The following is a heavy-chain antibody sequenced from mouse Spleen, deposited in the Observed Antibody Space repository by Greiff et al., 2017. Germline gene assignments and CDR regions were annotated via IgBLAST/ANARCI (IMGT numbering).Heavy chain of an antibody. D-gene: IGHD1-1*01. CDR1: GYTFTDYN. CDR3: AREVLGTTVVAPYYFDY. J-gene: IGHJ2*01. Sequence: EVQLQQSGPELVKPGASVKIPCKASGYTFTDYNMDWVKQSHGKSLEWIGDINPNNGGTIYNQKFKGKATLTVDKSSSTAYMELRSLTSEDTAVYYCAREVLGTTVVAPYYFDYWGQGTTLTVSS. V-gene: IGHV1-18*01. CDR2: INPNNGGT.